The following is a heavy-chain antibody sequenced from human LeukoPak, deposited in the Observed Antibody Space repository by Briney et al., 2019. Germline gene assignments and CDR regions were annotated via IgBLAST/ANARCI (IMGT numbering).Heavy chain of an antibody. D-gene: IGHD5-18*01. CDR1: GGSISSGGYY. J-gene: IGHJ4*02. Sequence: PSETLSLTCTVSGGSISSGGYYWSWIRQPPGKGLEWIGYIYHSGSTYYNPSLKSRVTISVDRSKNQFSLKLSSVTAADTAVYYCARVRGYSYAKEYYYFDYWGQGTLVTVPS. CDR3: ARVRGYSYAKEYYYFDY. CDR2: IYHSGST. V-gene: IGHV4-30-2*01.